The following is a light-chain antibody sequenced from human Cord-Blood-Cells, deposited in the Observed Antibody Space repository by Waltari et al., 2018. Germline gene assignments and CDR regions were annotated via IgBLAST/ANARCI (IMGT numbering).Light chain of an antibody. CDR3: QAWDSSTVV. CDR1: KLGAKY. Sequence: SYELTQPPSVSVSPGQTASITCSGDKLGAKYACWYQQKPGQPPVLVIYQDSKRPSGIPERFSGSNSGNTATLTISGTQAMDEADYYCQAWDSSTVVFGGGTKLTVL. V-gene: IGLV3-1*01. J-gene: IGLJ2*01. CDR2: QDS.